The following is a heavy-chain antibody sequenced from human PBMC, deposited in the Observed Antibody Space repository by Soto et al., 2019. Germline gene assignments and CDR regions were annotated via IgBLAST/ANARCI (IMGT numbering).Heavy chain of an antibody. D-gene: IGHD3-10*01. J-gene: IGHJ4*02. Sequence: GGSLRLSCAASGFTFNIFGMTWVRQSPRRGLEWVSTIRATDENTYYADSVKGRFTISRDTSRNILYLQMNSLRPEDTGVYFCAKPFGPLGFDHWGQGTLVTVSS. CDR2: IRATDENT. CDR1: GFTFNIFG. V-gene: IGHV3-23*01. CDR3: AKPFGPLGFDH.